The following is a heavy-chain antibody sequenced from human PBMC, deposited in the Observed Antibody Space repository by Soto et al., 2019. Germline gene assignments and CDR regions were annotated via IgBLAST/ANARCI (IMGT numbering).Heavy chain of an antibody. J-gene: IGHJ6*02. Sequence: SETLSLTCTVSGGSVSSGSYYWSWIRQPPGKGLEWIGYIYYSGSTNYNPSLKSRVTISVDTSKNQFSLKLSSVTAADTAVYYCARDTGRVAGTVDYYYGMDVWGQGT. V-gene: IGHV4-61*01. CDR3: ARDTGRVAGTVDYYYGMDV. CDR1: GGSVSSGSYY. CDR2: IYYSGST. D-gene: IGHD6-19*01.